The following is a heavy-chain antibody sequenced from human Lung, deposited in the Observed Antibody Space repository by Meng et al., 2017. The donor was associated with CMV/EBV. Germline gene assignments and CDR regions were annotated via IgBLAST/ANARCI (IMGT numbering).Heavy chain of an antibody. CDR3: ARDIRLLRVRYYGMDV. CDR1: GFTLRSYS. Sequence: GESLKISCAAPGFTLRSYSMNWVRQAPGKGLEWVSYISGSSSYIYSADPVKGRFTISRDNAKNSLYLQINSLRAEDTAVYYCARDIRLLRVRYYGMDVWGQGTTVTVSS. J-gene: IGHJ6*02. D-gene: IGHD5-12*01. V-gene: IGHV3-21*01. CDR2: ISGSSSYI.